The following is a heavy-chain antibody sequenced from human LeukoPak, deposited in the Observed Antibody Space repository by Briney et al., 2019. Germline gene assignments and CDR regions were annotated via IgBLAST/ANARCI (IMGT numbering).Heavy chain of an antibody. CDR3: ARVGRISYYYYMDV. J-gene: IGHJ6*03. CDR2: IKQDGSEK. D-gene: IGHD3-10*01. Sequence: PGGSLRLSCAASGFAFNNCAMSWVRQAPGKGLEWVANIKQDGSEKYYVDSVKGRFTISRDNAKNSLYLQMNSLRAEDTAVYYCARVGRISYYYYMDVWGKGTTVTVSS. V-gene: IGHV3-7*01. CDR1: GFAFNNCA.